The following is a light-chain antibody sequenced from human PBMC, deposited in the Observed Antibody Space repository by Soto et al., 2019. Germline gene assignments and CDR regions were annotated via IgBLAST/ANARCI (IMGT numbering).Light chain of an antibody. J-gene: IGKJ5*01. CDR3: EQTYRTPVT. V-gene: IGKV1-39*01. CDR2: SAS. Sequence: DIQMTQSPSSLSASVGDRATVTCRTSQNINNYLNLYQQRPGKAPKLLIYSASTVQSGVPLRFSGSVSGTNFSLTINSLQPEDFATYYCEQTYRTPVTFGQGTRLEIK. CDR1: QNINNY.